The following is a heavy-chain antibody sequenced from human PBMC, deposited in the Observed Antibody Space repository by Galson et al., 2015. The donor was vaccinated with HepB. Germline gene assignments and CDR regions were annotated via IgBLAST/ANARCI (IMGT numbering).Heavy chain of an antibody. D-gene: IGHD6-19*01. J-gene: IGHJ2*01. CDR2: INSDGSST. CDR1: GFTFSSYW. Sequence: SLRLSCAASGFTFSSYWMHWVRQAPGKGLVWVSRINSDGSSTSYADSVKGRFTISRDNAKNTLYLQMNSLRAEDTAVYYCARVDVAVAGTLHWYFDLWGRGTLVTVSS. CDR3: ARVDVAVAGTLHWYFDL. V-gene: IGHV3-74*01.